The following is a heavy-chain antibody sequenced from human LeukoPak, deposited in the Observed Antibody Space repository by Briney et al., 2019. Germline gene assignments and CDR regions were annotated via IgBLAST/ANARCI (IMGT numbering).Heavy chain of an antibody. J-gene: IGHJ5*02. CDR3: AREGVAGDNWFDP. Sequence: SQTLSLTCAIPGHSVSSNSASLNWIRQSPSRGLEWLGRTYYRSKWYNDYAVSVKSRITINPDTSKNQFSLQLNSVSPEDTAMYWCAREGVAGDNWFDPWGQGTLVTVSS. V-gene: IGHV6-1*01. CDR1: GHSVSSNSAS. CDR2: TYYRSKWYN. D-gene: IGHD6-19*01.